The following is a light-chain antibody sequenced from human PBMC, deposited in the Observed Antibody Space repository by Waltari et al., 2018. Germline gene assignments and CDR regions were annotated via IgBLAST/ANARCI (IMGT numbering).Light chain of an antibody. J-gene: IGLJ3*02. CDR3: CSYAGSMWV. Sequence: QSALTQPRSVSGSPGQSVTISCTGTSSDVGGYNYVSWYQQHPGKAPKLMLYDVTQRPSGVPDRFSGSKSGNTASLTISGLQAEDEADYYCCSYAGSMWVFGGGTKMTVL. CDR1: SSDVGGYNY. V-gene: IGLV2-11*01. CDR2: DVT.